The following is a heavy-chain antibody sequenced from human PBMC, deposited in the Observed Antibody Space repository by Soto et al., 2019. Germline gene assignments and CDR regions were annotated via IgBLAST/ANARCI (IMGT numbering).Heavy chain of an antibody. J-gene: IGHJ6*02. CDR3: ARDKNDYVWGSYRYGMDV. CDR1: GFTFSSYA. V-gene: IGHV3-30-3*01. Sequence: QVQLVESGGGVVQPGRSLRLSCAASGFTFSSYAMHWVRQAPGKGLKWVAVISYDGSNKYYADSVKGRFTISRDNSKNTLYQQMNRLRAEDTAVFYCARDKNDYVWGSYRYGMDVWGQGTTVTVSS. CDR2: ISYDGSNK. D-gene: IGHD3-16*02.